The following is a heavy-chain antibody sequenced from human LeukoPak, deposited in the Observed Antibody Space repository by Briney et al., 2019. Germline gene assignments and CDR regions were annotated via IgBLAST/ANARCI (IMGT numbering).Heavy chain of an antibody. CDR3: ARTTEGGYTYGYFYYYYMDV. Sequence: PSETLSLTSTVSGGSISSSSYYWSWIRQPPGKGLEWIGYIYYSGSTNYNPSLKSRVTISVDTSKNQFSLKLTSVTAADTAVYYCARTTEGGYTYGYFYYYYMDVWGKGTTVTISS. V-gene: IGHV4-61*01. J-gene: IGHJ6*03. CDR2: IYYSGST. CDR1: GGSISSSSYY. D-gene: IGHD5-18*01.